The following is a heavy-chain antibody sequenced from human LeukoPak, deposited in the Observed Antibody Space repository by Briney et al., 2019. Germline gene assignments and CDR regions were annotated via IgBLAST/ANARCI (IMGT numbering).Heavy chain of an antibody. V-gene: IGHV1-2*02. D-gene: IGHD3-10*01. CDR2: INPNSGGT. CDR1: GYTFTGYY. Sequence: ASVKVSCKASGYTFTGYYMHWVRQAPGQGLEWMGWINPNSGGTNYAQKFQGRVTMTRDTSISTAYMELRSLRSDDTAVYYCARVGTMVRGVIAYYYYYMDVWGKGTTVTISS. J-gene: IGHJ6*03. CDR3: ARVGTMVRGVIAYYYYYMDV.